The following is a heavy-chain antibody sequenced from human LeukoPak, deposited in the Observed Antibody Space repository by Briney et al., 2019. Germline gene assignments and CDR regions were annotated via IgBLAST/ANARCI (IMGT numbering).Heavy chain of an antibody. CDR2: IYHSGST. D-gene: IGHD3-22*01. J-gene: IGHJ4*02. Sequence: PSETLSLTCTVSGYSISSGYYWGWIRQPPGKGLEWIGSIYHSGSTYYNPSLKSRVTISVDTSKNQFSLKLSSVTAADTAVYYCARLSSGYYLVYWGQGTLVTVSS. CDR1: GYSISSGYY. CDR3: ARLSSGYYLVY. V-gene: IGHV4-38-2*02.